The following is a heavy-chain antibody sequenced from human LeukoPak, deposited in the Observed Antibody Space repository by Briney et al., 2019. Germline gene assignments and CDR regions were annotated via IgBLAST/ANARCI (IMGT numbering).Heavy chain of an antibody. CDR2: IIPILGIA. V-gene: IGHV1-69*04. D-gene: IGHD6-19*01. J-gene: IGHJ4*02. Sequence: SVKVSCKASGGTFSSYAISWVRQAPGQGLEWMGRIIPILGIANYAQKFQGRATITADKSTSTAYMELSSLRSEDTAVYYCARGPYSSGWYXVDYWGQGTLVTVSS. CDR1: GGTFSSYA. CDR3: ARGPYSSGWYXVDY.